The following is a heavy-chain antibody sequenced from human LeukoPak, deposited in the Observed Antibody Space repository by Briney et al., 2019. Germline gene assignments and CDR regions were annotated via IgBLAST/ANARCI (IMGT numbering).Heavy chain of an antibody. CDR1: GFTFSGYS. J-gene: IGHJ4*02. CDR2: ISSSSSYI. D-gene: IGHD6-13*01. CDR3: ARGAAAGFGGD. V-gene: IGHV3-21*01. Sequence: GGSLRLSCAASGFTFSGYSMNWVRQAPGKGLEWVSSISSSSSYIYYADSVKGRFTISRDNAKNSLYLQMNSLRAEDTAVYYCARGAAAGFGGDWGQGTLVTVSS.